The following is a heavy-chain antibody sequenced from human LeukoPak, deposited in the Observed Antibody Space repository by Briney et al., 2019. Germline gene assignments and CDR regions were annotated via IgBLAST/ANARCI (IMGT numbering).Heavy chain of an antibody. D-gene: IGHD3-9*01. V-gene: IGHV3-48*03. J-gene: IGHJ4*02. Sequence: GGSLRLSCAASGFTFNSYEMNWVRQAPGKGLEWVSYISSSGSSINYADSVEGRFTISRDNANNSLYLQMNSLRAEDTAVYYCARDQSYYDILTGYYIYYFDYWGQGTLVTVSS. CDR3: ARDQSYYDILTGYYIYYFDY. CDR1: GFTFNSYE. CDR2: ISSSGSSI.